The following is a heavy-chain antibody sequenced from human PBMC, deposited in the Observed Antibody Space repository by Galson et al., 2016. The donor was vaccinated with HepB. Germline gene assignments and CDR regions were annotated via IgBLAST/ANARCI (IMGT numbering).Heavy chain of an antibody. V-gene: IGHV1-46*01. J-gene: IGHJ4*02. D-gene: IGHD1-1*01. Sequence: SVKVSCKASGYPFTMYYMNWVRKAPGQGLEWMGIINPSGGRTTYAQKFQGRVTLTRDTSTNTVYMDLRSLRSEDTAVYYCARARSSPGRIDYWGQGTLVTVSS. CDR1: GYPFTMYY. CDR2: INPSGGRT. CDR3: ARARSSPGRIDY.